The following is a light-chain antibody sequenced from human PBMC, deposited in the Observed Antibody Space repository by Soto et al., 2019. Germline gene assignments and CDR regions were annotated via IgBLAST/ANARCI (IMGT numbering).Light chain of an antibody. CDR3: GTWESRLSAWV. CDR2: DND. CDR1: SSYIGNKY. J-gene: IGLJ3*02. Sequence: QSVLTQPPSVSAAPGQKGSISCSGRSSYIGNKYVSWYQQLPGTAHKLLIYDNDKRPSGIPDRFSGSKSGTSATLDITGLQTGDEDDYDCGTWESRLSAWVFGGGTKLTVL. V-gene: IGLV1-51*01.